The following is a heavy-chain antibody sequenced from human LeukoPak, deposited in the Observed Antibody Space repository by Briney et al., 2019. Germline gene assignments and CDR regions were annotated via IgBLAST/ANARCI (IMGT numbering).Heavy chain of an antibody. D-gene: IGHD6-6*01. CDR1: GGSISSSSYY. Sequence: SETLSLTCTVSGGSISSSSYYWGWIRQPPGKGLEWIGSIYYSGSTYYNPSLKSRVTISVDTSKNQFSLKLSSVTAADTAVYYCARVSSSSPPYYYYYYMDVWGKGTTVTVSS. J-gene: IGHJ6*03. V-gene: IGHV4-39*07. CDR3: ARVSSSSPPYYYYYYMDV. CDR2: IYYSGST.